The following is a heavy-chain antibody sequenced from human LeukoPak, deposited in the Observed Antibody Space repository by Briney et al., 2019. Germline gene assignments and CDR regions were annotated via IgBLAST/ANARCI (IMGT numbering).Heavy chain of an antibody. CDR2: ISGYNSKT. Sequence: ASVKVSCKTSGYSFTNYGITWVRQAPGQGLEWMGWISGYNSKTFYAQKFQGRVTMTTDTSTSTVYMELRSLRSDDTAVYYCASGPTGQIDWGQGTLVTVSS. CDR1: GYSFTNYG. D-gene: IGHD2/OR15-2a*01. CDR3: ASGPTGQID. V-gene: IGHV1-18*01. J-gene: IGHJ4*02.